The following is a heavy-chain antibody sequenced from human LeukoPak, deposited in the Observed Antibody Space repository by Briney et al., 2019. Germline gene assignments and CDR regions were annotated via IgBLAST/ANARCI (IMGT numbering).Heavy chain of an antibody. J-gene: IGHJ4*02. D-gene: IGHD5-24*01. Sequence: ASVTVSCKASGYTFTSYGISWVRQAPGQGLEGMGWISAYNGNTNYAQKLQGRVTMTTDTSTSTAYMELRSLRSDDTAVYYCARDGWVEMATITYPFDYWGQGTLVTVSS. CDR3: ARDGWVEMATITYPFDY. CDR1: GYTFTSYG. CDR2: ISAYNGNT. V-gene: IGHV1-18*01.